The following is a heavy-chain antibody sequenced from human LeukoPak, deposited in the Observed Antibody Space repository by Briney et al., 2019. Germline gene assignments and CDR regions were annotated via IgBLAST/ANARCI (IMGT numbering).Heavy chain of an antibody. J-gene: IGHJ4*02. CDR1: GFTFSSYG. D-gene: IGHD2-21*02. CDR3: ARTTNVVVVTATIFDY. V-gene: IGHV3-21*01. CDR2: ISSSSSYI. Sequence: GGSLRLSCAASGFTFSSYGMHWVRQAPGKGLEWVSSISSSSSYIYYADSVKGRFTISRDNAKNSLYLQMNSLRAEDTAVYYCARTTNVVVVTATIFDYWGQGTLVTVSS.